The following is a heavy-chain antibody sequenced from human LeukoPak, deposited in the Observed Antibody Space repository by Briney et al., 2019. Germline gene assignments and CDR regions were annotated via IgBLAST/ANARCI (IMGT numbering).Heavy chain of an antibody. CDR1: GYTFTSYY. Sequence: ASVKVSCKASGYTFTSYYMHWVRQAPGQGLEWMGIINPSGGSTSYAQKFQGRVTMTRDTSTSTVYMELSSLRSEDTAVHYCAGVVRIGIFDYWGQGTLVTVSS. CDR3: AGVVRIGIFDY. V-gene: IGHV1-46*01. CDR2: INPSGGST. J-gene: IGHJ4*02. D-gene: IGHD2/OR15-2a*01.